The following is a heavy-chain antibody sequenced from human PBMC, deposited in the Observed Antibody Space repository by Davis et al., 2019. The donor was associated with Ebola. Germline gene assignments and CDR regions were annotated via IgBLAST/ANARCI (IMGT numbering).Heavy chain of an antibody. CDR2: INTYHGNT. Sequence: AASVQVSCKASGYTFTNYYMHWVRQAPGQGLEWMGWINTYHGNTNYAQKVQGRVTMTTHTSTSTAYMELRSLRSDDTAVYYCARAFITHLHYYYYGMDVWGKGTTVTVSS. CDR1: GYTFTNYY. CDR3: ARAFITHLHYYYYGMDV. V-gene: IGHV1-18*04. J-gene: IGHJ6*04. D-gene: IGHD3-10*01.